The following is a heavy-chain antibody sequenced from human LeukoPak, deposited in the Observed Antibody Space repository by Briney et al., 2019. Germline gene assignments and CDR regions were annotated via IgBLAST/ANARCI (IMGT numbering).Heavy chain of an antibody. CDR1: GGSISSGGYY. J-gene: IGHJ4*02. D-gene: IGHD3-22*01. CDR2: IYYSGST. V-gene: IGHV4-31*03. Sequence: SETLSLTCTVSGGSISSGGYYWSWIRQHPGKGLEWIGYIYYSGSTYYNPSLESRVTISVDTSKNQFSLKLSSVTAADTAVYYCARSLDYYDSSGYSEFDYWGQGTLVTVSS. CDR3: ARSLDYYDSSGYSEFDY.